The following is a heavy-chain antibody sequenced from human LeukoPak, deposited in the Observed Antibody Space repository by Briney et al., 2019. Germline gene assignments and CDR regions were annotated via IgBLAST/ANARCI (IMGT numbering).Heavy chain of an antibody. V-gene: IGHV3-7*03. D-gene: IGHD6-13*01. CDR2: IKQDGSEK. J-gene: IGHJ3*02. CDR1: GFTFSSYW. Sequence: PGGSLRLSCAASGFTFSSYWMSWVRQAPGKGLEWVANIKQDGSEKYYVDSVKGRFTISRDNAKNSLYLQMNSLRAEDTAVYYCAREGSSNWYRDAFDIWGQGTMVTVSS. CDR3: AREGSSNWYRDAFDI.